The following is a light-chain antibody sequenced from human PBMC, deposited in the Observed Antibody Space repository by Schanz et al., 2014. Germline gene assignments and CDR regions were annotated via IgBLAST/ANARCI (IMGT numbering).Light chain of an antibody. V-gene: IGKV3-20*01. CDR3: QQYNNWPPIT. CDR1: QTVNINY. J-gene: IGKJ5*01. Sequence: DIVLTQSPGTLSLSPGERATLSCRASQTVNINYLAWYQQKPGQAPRLLIYGASTRASDFPDRFSGSGSGTDFTLTISRLETEDFAVYYCQQYNNWPPITFGQGTRLEIK. CDR2: GAS.